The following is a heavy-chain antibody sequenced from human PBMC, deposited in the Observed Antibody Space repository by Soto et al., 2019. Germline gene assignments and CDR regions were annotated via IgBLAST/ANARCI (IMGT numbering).Heavy chain of an antibody. CDR2: IKQDGSEK. D-gene: IGHD3-16*02. Sequence: GGSLRLSCAASGFTFSSYWMSWVRQAPGKGLEWVANIKQDGSEKYYVDSVKGRFTISRDNAKNSLYLQMNSLRAEDTAVYYCARVVWNQSKYRNISPYNWFDPWGQGTLVTVSS. CDR3: ARVVWNQSKYRNISPYNWFDP. J-gene: IGHJ5*02. V-gene: IGHV3-7*05. CDR1: GFTFSSYW.